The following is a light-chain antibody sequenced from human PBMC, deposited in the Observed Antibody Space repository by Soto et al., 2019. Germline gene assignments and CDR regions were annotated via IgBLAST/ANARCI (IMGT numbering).Light chain of an antibody. J-gene: IGLJ1*01. Sequence: SALTQPASVSGSPGQSITISCTGTSSDVGGYNYVSWYQQHPGKAPKLMIYDVSNRPSGVSNRFSGSKSGNTASLTISGLQAEDEADYYCSSYTSRSTLDVFGTGTKVTVL. CDR1: SSDVGGYNY. CDR2: DVS. CDR3: SSYTSRSTLDV. V-gene: IGLV2-14*01.